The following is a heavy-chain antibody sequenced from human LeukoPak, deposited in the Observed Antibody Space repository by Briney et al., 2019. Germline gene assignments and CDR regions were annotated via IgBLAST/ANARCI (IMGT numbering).Heavy chain of an antibody. Sequence: PGGSLRLPCAASGFTFSSYAMSWVRQAPGKGLEWVSAISGSGGSTYYADSVKGRFTISRDNSKNTLYLQMNSLRAEDTAVYYCAKDGGVYCSSTSCTPLGMDVWGQGTTVTVSS. CDR2: ISGSGGST. J-gene: IGHJ6*02. CDR1: GFTFSSYA. D-gene: IGHD2-2*01. V-gene: IGHV3-23*01. CDR3: AKDGGVYCSSTSCTPLGMDV.